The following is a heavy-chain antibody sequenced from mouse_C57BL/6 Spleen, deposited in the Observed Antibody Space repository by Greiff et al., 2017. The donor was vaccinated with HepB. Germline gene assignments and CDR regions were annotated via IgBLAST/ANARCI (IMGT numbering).Heavy chain of an antibody. D-gene: IGHD3-2*02. CDR3: ARGRVNSSGWFAY. CDR2: IDPSDSYT. Sequence: VQLQQPGAELVMPGASVKLSCKASGYTFTSYWMHWVKQRPGQGLEWIGEIDPSDSYTNYNQKFKGKSTLTVDKSSSTAYMQLSSLTSEDSAVYYCARGRVNSSGWFAYWGQGTLVTVSA. CDR1: GYTFTSYW. J-gene: IGHJ3*01. V-gene: IGHV1-69*01.